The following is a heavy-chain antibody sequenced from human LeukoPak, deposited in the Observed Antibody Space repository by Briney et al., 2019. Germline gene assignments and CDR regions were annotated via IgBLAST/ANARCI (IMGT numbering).Heavy chain of an antibody. V-gene: IGHV5-51*01. J-gene: IGHJ6*02. D-gene: IGHD4-17*01. CDR1: GYSFTSYW. CDR2: IYPGDSDT. Sequence: GESLKISCKGSGYSFTSYWIGWVRQMPGKGLEWMGIIYPGDSDTRYSPSFQGQVTISADKSISTAYLQWSSLKASDTAMYYCVTSGDYLDYYYRMDVWGQGTTVTVSS. CDR3: VTSGDYLDYYYRMDV.